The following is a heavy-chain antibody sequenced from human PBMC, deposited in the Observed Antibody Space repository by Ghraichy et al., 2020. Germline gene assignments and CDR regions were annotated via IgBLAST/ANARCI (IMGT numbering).Heavy chain of an antibody. V-gene: IGHV4-59*01. J-gene: IGHJ1*01. D-gene: IGHD6-13*01. Sequence: SETLSLTCTVSGGSISSYYWSWIRQPPGKGLEWIGYIYYSGSTNYNPSLKSRVTISVDTSKNQFSLKLSSVTAADTAVYYCARGGIAGTPEYFQHWGQGTLVTVSS. CDR3: ARGGIAGTPEYFQH. CDR1: GGSISSYY. CDR2: IYYSGST.